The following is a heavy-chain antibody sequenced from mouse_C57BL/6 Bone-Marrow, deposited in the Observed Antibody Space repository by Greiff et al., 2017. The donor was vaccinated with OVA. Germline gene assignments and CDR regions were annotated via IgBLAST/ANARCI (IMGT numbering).Heavy chain of an antibody. CDR2: IYPRDGST. J-gene: IGHJ3*01. CDR1: GYTFTDHT. V-gene: IGHV1-78*01. Sequence: QVQLQQSDAELVQPGASVTISCKVSGYTFTDHTIHWMKQRPEQGLEWIGYIYPRDGSTKYNAKFKGKATLTADKSSSTAYMQLNSLTSEDSAVYFCARREASRGFAYWGQGTLVTVSA. CDR3: ARREASRGFAY. D-gene: IGHD6-1*01.